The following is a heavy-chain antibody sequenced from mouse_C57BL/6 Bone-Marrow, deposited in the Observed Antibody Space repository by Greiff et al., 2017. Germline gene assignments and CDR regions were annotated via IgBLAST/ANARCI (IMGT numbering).Heavy chain of an antibody. J-gene: IGHJ1*03. CDR1: GFTFSDYY. CDR2: ISNGGGST. CDR3: ARHYYGSSYPDWYFDV. V-gene: IGHV5-12*01. D-gene: IGHD1-1*01. Sequence: EVKLMESGGGLVQPGGSLKLSCAASGFTFSDYYMYWVRQTPEKRLEWVAYISNGGGSTYYPDTVKGRFTISRDNAKNTLYLQMSRLKSEDTAMYYCARHYYGSSYPDWYFDVWGTGTTVTVSS.